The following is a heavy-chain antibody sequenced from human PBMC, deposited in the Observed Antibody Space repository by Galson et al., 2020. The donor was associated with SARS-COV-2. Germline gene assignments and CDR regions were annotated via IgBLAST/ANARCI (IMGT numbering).Heavy chain of an antibody. J-gene: IGHJ6*03. CDR3: ARVRSGTTYSYHYMDV. D-gene: IGHD3-10*01. CDR2: INEDGSEK. V-gene: IGHV3-7*03. CDR1: GFTFNTYW. Sequence: GGSLRLSCAASGFTFNTYWMTWVRQAPGKGLEWVANINEDGSEKYSVDSVRGRFTISRDNGKSSLFLHMDSLRAEDTALYYCARVRSGTTYSYHYMDVWGKGTTVTVSS.